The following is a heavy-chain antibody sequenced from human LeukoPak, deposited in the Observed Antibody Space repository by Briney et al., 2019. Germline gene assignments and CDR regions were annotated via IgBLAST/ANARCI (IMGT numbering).Heavy chain of an antibody. J-gene: IGHJ3*02. V-gene: IGHV1-24*01. CDR3: AKLLAPRGFDI. Sequence: ASVKVSCKVSGYTLTELSMHWVRQAPGKGLEWMGGFDPEDGETIYAQKFQGRVTMTRDTSTSTVYMELSSLRAEDTAVYYCAKLLAPRGFDIWGQGTMVTVSS. D-gene: IGHD2-21*02. CDR1: GYTLTELS. CDR2: FDPEDGET.